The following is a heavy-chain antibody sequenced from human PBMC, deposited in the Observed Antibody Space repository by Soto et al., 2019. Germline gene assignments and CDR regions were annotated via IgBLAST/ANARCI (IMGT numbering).Heavy chain of an antibody. CDR2: ILSNGEK. Sequence: SGPTRVNPTETLTLTCSMSGFSLRSPRLGVSWVRQPPGKALEWLAHILSNGEKSYTTSLKTRLSISTDTSKSQVVLTMTNMAPADTGKYYCERTLAAPMRSRFYFDLWGQGTPVTVSS. CDR3: ERTLAAPMRSRFYFDL. CDR1: GFSLRSPRLG. D-gene: IGHD6-6*01. J-gene: IGHJ4*02. V-gene: IGHV2-26*03.